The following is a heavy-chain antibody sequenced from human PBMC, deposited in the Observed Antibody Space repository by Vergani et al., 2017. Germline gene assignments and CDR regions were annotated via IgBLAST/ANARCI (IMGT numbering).Heavy chain of an antibody. J-gene: IGHJ4*02. CDR3: ARRRYYYDSSGYYIFDY. V-gene: IGHV4-39*01. Sequence: QVQLQESGPGLVKPSETLSLTCTVSGGSVSSGSYYWSWIRQPPGKGLEWIGSIYYSGSTYYNPSLKSRVTISVDTSKNQFSLKLSSVTAADTAVYYCARRRYYYDSSGYYIFDYWGQGTLVTVSS. D-gene: IGHD3-22*01. CDR2: IYYSGST. CDR1: GGSVSSGSYY.